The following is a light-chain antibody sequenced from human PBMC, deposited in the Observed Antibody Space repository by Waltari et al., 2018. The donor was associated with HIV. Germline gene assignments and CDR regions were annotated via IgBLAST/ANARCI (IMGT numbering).Light chain of an antibody. CDR2: LNRDGSH. V-gene: IGLV4-69*01. Sequence: QLVLTQSPSASASLGSSVKPTCPLRSGHSSYAIARHPQKSEQGPRYLMKLNRDGSHNKGDGIPDRFSGSSSGAERYLTISSLQSEDEADYYCQTWGTGIRVFGGGTKLTVL. CDR3: QTWGTGIRV. CDR1: SGHSSYA. J-gene: IGLJ2*01.